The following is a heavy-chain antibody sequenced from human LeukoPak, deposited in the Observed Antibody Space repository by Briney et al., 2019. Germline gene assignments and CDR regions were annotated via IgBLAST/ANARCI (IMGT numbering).Heavy chain of an antibody. CDR2: MNPNSTNT. CDR3: ARGPPESSNSDY. V-gene: IGHV1-8*01. Sequence: APVRVSYTASLYTFSTYVINWGRQAPGQGLEWRGWMNPNSTNTGYAHKFQGRVTITRNTSLSPAYMELSSRRSEDTAVEYCARGPPESSNSDYWGQGTLVTVSS. D-gene: IGHD6-13*01. J-gene: IGHJ4*02. CDR1: LYTFSTYV.